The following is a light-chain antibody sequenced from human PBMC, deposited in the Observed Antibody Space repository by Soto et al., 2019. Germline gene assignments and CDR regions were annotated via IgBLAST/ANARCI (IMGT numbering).Light chain of an antibody. CDR1: SSDVGSYNL. Sequence: QSALTQPASVSGSPGQSITISCTGTSSDVGSYNLVSWYQQHPGKAPKVMIYGGSKRPSGVSNRFSASKSGNTASLTISXXXXXDEADYYCCSKAGSGLVFGGGTKVTVL. CDR3: CSKAGSGLV. CDR2: GGS. V-gene: IGLV2-23*01. J-gene: IGLJ2*01.